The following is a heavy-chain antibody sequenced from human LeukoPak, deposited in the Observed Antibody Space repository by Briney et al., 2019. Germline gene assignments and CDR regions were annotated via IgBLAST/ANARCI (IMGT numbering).Heavy chain of an antibody. CDR1: GGSISSYY. CDR3: ARGCSAGTPHNWFDP. CDR2: IYYTGST. V-gene: IGHV4-59*01. J-gene: IGHJ5*02. Sequence: SETLSLTCTVTGGSISSYYWSWIRQPPGKGLEWIGYIYYTGSTNYNPSLKSRVTISVDTSKNQFSLKLSSVTAADTAVYYCARGCSAGTPHNWFDPWGQGTLVTVSS. D-gene: IGHD6-13*01.